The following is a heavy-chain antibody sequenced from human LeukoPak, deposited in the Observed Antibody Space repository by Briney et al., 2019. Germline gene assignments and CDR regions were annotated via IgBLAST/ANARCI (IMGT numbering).Heavy chain of an antibody. Sequence: GGSLRLSCAASGFTFSSYAMTWVRQAPGKGLEWVSGMTGSGGTTYYADSVKGRFTISRDNSKNTLYLQMNSLRAEDTAKYYCAKASSGTYQGYYYYYMDVWGKGTTVTVSS. CDR1: GFTFSSYA. J-gene: IGHJ6*03. V-gene: IGHV3-23*01. D-gene: IGHD1-26*01. CDR2: MTGSGGTT. CDR3: AKASSGTYQGYYYYYMDV.